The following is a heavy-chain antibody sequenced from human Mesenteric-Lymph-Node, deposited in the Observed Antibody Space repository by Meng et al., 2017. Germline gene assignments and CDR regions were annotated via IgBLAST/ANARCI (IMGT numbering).Heavy chain of an antibody. Sequence: LRLSCTVSGGSISSGSYYWSWLRQPAGKGLEWIGRIYTSGSTNYNPSLKSRVTISVDTSKNQFPLKLSSVTAADTAVYYCARGVVVAATFTHYYYYYGMDVWGQGTTVTVSS. D-gene: IGHD2-15*01. CDR1: GGSISSGSYY. V-gene: IGHV4-61*02. CDR2: IYTSGST. CDR3: ARGVVVAATFTHYYYYYGMDV. J-gene: IGHJ6*02.